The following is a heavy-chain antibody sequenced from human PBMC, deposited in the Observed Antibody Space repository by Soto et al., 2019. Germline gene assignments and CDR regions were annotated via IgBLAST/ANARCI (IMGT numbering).Heavy chain of an antibody. V-gene: IGHV1-46*01. CDR2: INPSGGST. D-gene: IGHD3-22*01. Sequence: QVQLVQSGAEVKKPGASVKVSCKASGYTFTSYYMHWVRQAPGQGLEWMGIINPSGGSTSYAQKFQGRVTMTRDTSTSTVYMELSSLRSEDTAVYYCARDFANQYYYDSSGYNDYWGQGTLVTVSS. CDR3: ARDFANQYYYDSSGYNDY. J-gene: IGHJ4*02. CDR1: GYTFTSYY.